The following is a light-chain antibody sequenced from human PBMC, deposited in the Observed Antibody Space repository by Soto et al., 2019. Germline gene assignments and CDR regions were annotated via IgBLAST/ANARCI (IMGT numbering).Light chain of an antibody. CDR1: SSDIGGYNY. CDR2: EVS. J-gene: IGLJ1*01. CDR3: CSSGGSPTYV. V-gene: IGLV2-14*01. Sequence: QSALTQPASVSGSLGQSITISCTGTSSDIGGYNYVSWYQHHPGKAPKLMIYEVSNRPSGDSNRFSGSKSGNTASLTISGLQAEDEADYYCCSSGGSPTYVFGTGTKLTVL.